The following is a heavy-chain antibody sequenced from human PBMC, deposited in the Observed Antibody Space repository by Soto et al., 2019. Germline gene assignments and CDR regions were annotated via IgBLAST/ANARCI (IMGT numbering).Heavy chain of an antibody. D-gene: IGHD2-15*01. J-gene: IGHJ6*02. V-gene: IGHV4-39*01. Sequence: SETLSLTCTVSGDSSVSSSSYYWGWIRQPPGKGLEWIGSIYYTGNTFYSPSFRSRLTISVDTSKSQFSLKLRSVTAADTATYYCASEVSSTDDMDVWGQGTTVTVSS. CDR2: IYYTGNT. CDR1: GDSSVSSSSYY. CDR3: ASEVSSTDDMDV.